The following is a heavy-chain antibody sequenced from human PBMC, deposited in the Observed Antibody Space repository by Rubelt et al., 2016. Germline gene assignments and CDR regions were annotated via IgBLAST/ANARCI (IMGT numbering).Heavy chain of an antibody. CDR2: INHSGST. Sequence: QVQLQQWGAGLLKPSETLSLTCAVYGGSFSGYYWSWIRQPPGKGLEWIGEINHSGSTNYNPSLKSRVTISVDTSKNQFSLKLGSVTAAETAVYYCARGRRTGTQSSGWNDYWGQGTLVTVSS. J-gene: IGHJ4*02. CDR1: GGSFSGYY. V-gene: IGHV4-34*01. D-gene: IGHD6-19*01. CDR3: ARGRRTGTQSSGWNDY.